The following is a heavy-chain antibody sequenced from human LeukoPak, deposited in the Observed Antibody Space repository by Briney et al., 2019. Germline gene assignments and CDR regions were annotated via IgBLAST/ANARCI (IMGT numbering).Heavy chain of an antibody. D-gene: IGHD3-22*01. J-gene: IGHJ4*02. V-gene: IGHV3-49*04. CDR1: GFRFDDYA. CDR2: TRSKAYGGTT. CDR3: ARGRSETYYYDSSGYLFPAAFDY. Sequence: QPGGSLRLSCTTSGFRFDDYAMNWVRQAPGKGLEWVGFTRSKAYGGTTEYAASVRGRFTISRDNSKNTLYLQMGSLRAEDMAVYYCARGRSETYYYDSSGYLFPAAFDYWGQGTLVTVSS.